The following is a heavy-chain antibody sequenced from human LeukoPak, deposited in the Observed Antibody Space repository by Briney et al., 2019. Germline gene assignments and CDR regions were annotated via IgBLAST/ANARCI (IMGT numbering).Heavy chain of an antibody. Sequence: SETLSLTCTVSGGSLSSYYWSWLRQPPGKGLEWIGYIYYSGSTSYNPSLKSRVTISVDTSKNQFSLKLSSVTAADTALYYCAREDPPADYWGQGTLVTVSS. CDR2: IYYSGST. J-gene: IGHJ4*02. V-gene: IGHV4-59*01. CDR3: AREDPPADY. CDR1: GGSLSSYY.